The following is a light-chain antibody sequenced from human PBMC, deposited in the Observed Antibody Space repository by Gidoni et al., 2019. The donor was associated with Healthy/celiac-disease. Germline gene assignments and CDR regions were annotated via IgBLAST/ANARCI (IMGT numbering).Light chain of an antibody. CDR2: DAS. Sequence: VLTQSPSPLSLSPGERATLSCRASQSVSSYLAWSQQKPGQAPRLLIYDASNRATGIPARFSGSGAGTEVTLTISSIEPEDVAVYYCQQRSNWPPLTFGGGTKVEIK. CDR1: QSVSSY. J-gene: IGKJ4*02. CDR3: QQRSNWPPLT. V-gene: IGKV3-11*01.